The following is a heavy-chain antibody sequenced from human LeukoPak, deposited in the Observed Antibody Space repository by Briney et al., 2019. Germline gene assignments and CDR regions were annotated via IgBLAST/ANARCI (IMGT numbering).Heavy chain of an antibody. D-gene: IGHD6-13*01. Sequence: GASVKVSCKASGGTFSSYAISWVRQAPGQGLEWMGGIIPIFGTANYAQKFQGRVTITTDESTSTAYMELSSLRSEDTAVYYCARGSPIAAAWGYFDYWGQGTLVTVSS. CDR2: IIPIFGTA. CDR1: GGTFSSYA. CDR3: ARGSPIAAAWGYFDY. J-gene: IGHJ4*02. V-gene: IGHV1-69*05.